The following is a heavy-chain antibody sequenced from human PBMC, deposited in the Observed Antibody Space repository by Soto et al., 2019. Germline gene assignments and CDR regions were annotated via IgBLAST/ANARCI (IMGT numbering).Heavy chain of an antibody. CDR1: GGSISSGDYY. CDR3: ARGDGYYDSSSYNWFDP. Sequence: QVQLQESGPGLVKPSQTLSLPCTVSGGSISSGDYYWSWIRQPPGKGLEWLGYIYYSGSTYYNPSLKSRVTISVDTSKNQFSLKLSSVTAADTAVYYCARGDGYYDSSSYNWFDPWGQGTLVTVSS. J-gene: IGHJ5*02. D-gene: IGHD3-22*01. CDR2: IYYSGST. V-gene: IGHV4-30-4*01.